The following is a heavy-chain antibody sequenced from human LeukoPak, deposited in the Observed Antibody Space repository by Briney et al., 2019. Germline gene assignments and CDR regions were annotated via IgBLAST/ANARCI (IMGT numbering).Heavy chain of an antibody. J-gene: IGHJ4*02. CDR3: ARANPVYGDFDY. CDR1: GLTVNDNY. D-gene: IGHD4-17*01. Sequence: GGSLRLSCALSGLTVNDNYMSWVRQAPGKGLEWVSLIFPDGQTYYADFVQGRFSISRDMSRNILFLDMSGLRAEDTAVFFCARANPVYGDFDYWGQGTLVTVSS. V-gene: IGHV3-53*01. CDR2: IFPDGQT.